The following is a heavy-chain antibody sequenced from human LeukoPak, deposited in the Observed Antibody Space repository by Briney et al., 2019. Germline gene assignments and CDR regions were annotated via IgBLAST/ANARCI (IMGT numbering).Heavy chain of an antibody. CDR3: TWLYSDAFNI. CDR2: IKGKSAGGTA. J-gene: IGHJ3*02. Sequence: GGSLRLSCAVSGVPFNNAWMSWVRQAPGKGLEWVGRIKGKSAGGTADYAAPVKGRFTILKDDSENTLYLQMNSLTTEDTAVYYCTWLYSDAFNIWGQGTMVTVSS. D-gene: IGHD2-15*01. CDR1: GVPFNNAW. V-gene: IGHV3-15*01.